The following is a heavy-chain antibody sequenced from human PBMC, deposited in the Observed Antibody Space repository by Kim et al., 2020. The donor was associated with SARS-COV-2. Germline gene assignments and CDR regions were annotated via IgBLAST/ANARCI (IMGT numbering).Heavy chain of an antibody. D-gene: IGHD3-16*01. J-gene: IGHJ4*02. Sequence: GGSLRLSCTASGFTFSGHRMHWVRQAPGKGLVWVSRIDSDGRTTSYADYVKGRFTVSRDNAKNTVYLQMNSLRAEDTAVYYCARGLSRAQDYWGQGTLVTVSS. CDR3: ARGLSRAQDY. CDR2: IDSDGRTT. CDR1: GFTFSGHR. V-gene: IGHV3-74*01.